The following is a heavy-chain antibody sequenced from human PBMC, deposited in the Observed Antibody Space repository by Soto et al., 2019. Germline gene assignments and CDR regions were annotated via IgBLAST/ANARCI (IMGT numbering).Heavy chain of an antibody. J-gene: IGHJ4*02. CDR1: VYTFPNYA. CDR3: ARDGVAVTTGISGY. CDR2: INVYSGNT. V-gene: IGHV1-18*01. D-gene: IGHD4-4*01. Sequence: QVQLVQSGAEVKKPGASVKLSCKASVYTFPNYAVTWVRRAPGQGLGWMGWINVYSGNTKDAQKFQGRVTMTTDTSTNTVYMELRSLTSDDTAVYYCARDGVAVTTGISGYWGQGTLVTVSS.